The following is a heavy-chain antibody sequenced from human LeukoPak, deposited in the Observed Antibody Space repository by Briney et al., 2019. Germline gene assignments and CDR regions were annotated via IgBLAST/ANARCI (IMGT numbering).Heavy chain of an antibody. CDR2: ISWDGGST. J-gene: IGHJ4*02. D-gene: IGHD2-15*01. CDR3: AKDCSGGSCYSN. V-gene: IGHV3-43D*03. Sequence: GGSLRLSCAASGFTFDDHAMHWVRQAPGKGLEWVSLISWDGGSTYYADSVKGRFTISRDNSKNSLYLQMNSLRAEDTALYYCAKDCSGGSCYSNWGQGTLVTVSS. CDR1: GFTFDDHA.